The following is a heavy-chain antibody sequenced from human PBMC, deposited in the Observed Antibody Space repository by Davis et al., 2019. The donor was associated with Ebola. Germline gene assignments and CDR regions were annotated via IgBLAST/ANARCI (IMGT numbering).Heavy chain of an antibody. CDR1: GFTFNTYS. D-gene: IGHD1-26*01. CDR2: ISFDGNNR. Sequence: PGGSLRLSCAASGFTFNTYSMHWVRQAPGKGLEWVAVISFDGNNRDYADSVKGRFIISKDNSKNILSLQKNSLRPEDTALYYCAKDIGSTEYFFDAWGQGTLVTVSS. V-gene: IGHV3-30*04. J-gene: IGHJ4*02. CDR3: AKDIGSTEYFFDA.